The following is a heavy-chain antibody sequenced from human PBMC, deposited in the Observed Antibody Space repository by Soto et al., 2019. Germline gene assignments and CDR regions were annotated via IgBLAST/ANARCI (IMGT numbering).Heavy chain of an antibody. J-gene: IGHJ6*02. V-gene: IGHV4-61*01. D-gene: IGHD6-13*01. CDR2: IYYSGST. Sequence: SETLSLTCTVSGGSVSSGSYYWSWIRQPPGKGLEWIGYIYYSGSTNYNPSLKSRVTISVDTSKNQFSLKLSSVTAADTAVYYCARDQGDVAAAFLGMDVWGQGTTVTVSS. CDR3: ARDQGDVAAAFLGMDV. CDR1: GGSVSSGSYY.